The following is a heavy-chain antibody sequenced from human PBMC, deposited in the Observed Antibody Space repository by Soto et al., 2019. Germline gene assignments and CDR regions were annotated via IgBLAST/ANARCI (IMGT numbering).Heavy chain of an antibody. Sequence: QVQLVQSGAEVKKPGSSVKVSCKASGGTFSSYAISWVRQAPGQGLEWMGGIIPIFGTANYAQKFQGRVTITAEESTSTAYMELSSLRSEETAVYYCARVQALGYYDSSGYYFDYWGQGTLVTVSS. CDR1: GGTFSSYA. CDR2: IIPIFGTA. J-gene: IGHJ4*02. V-gene: IGHV1-69*01. D-gene: IGHD3-22*01. CDR3: ARVQALGYYDSSGYYFDY.